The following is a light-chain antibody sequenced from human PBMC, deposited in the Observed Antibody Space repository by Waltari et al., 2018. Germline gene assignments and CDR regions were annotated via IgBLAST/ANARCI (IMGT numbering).Light chain of an antibody. CDR2: WAS. CDR3: QQYYSTPYT. V-gene: IGKV4-1*01. J-gene: IGKJ2*01. Sequence: DIVMTQSPESLAVPLGERATITCRSSQSVLDDSNNKNYVAWYQRKPGQPPKLLIYWASTRESGVPDRISGSESGTEFTLTVSSLQAEDVALYYCQQYYSTPYTFGQGTKVEI. CDR1: QSVLDDSNNKNY.